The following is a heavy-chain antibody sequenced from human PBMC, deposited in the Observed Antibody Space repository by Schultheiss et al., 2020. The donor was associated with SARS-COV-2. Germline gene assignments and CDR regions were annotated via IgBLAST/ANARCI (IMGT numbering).Heavy chain of an antibody. CDR2: IIPIFGTA. V-gene: IGHV1-69*13. CDR1: GENSRRYA. CDR3: ARDRYDFWSGYVSYWYFDL. J-gene: IGHJ2*01. D-gene: IGHD3-3*01. Sequence: SVKVSCKDSGENSRRYAIRWVRQAPGQGLEWMGGIIPIFGTANYAQKFQGRVTITADESTSTAYMELSSLRSEDTAVYYCARDRYDFWSGYVSYWYFDLWGRGTLVTVSS.